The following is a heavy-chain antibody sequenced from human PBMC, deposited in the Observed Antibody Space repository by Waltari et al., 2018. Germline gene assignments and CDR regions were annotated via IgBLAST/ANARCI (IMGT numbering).Heavy chain of an antibody. CDR3: AIGGVETSWYWRY. V-gene: IGHV3-7*01. D-gene: IGHD6-13*01. CDR2: IKTEGSET. J-gene: IGHJ4*02. Sequence: EVQVVESGGGLVQPGGSLRLSCAASGFTFSSSWMTWVLQGPGKGLEWGAKIKTEGSETYYVDSVKGRFTISRDNTKNSLYLQMSSLRAEDTAVYYCAIGGVETSWYWRYWGQGTLVTVSS. CDR1: GFTFSSSW.